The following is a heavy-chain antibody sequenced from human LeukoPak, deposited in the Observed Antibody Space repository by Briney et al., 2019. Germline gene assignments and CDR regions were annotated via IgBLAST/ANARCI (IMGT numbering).Heavy chain of an antibody. CDR3: ARERSVGLGTSYYHYGVDV. D-gene: IGHD1-7*01. V-gene: IGHV4-31*03. CDR1: GASISSSGSY. Sequence: SQTLSLTCTVSGASISSSGSYWTRIRQHPGKGLEWIAYIYYTGSIYYNPSLKSRVTMSVDTSKNQFSLKLNSVTAADTAVYYCARERSVGLGTSYYHYGVDVWGQGTSVTVSS. CDR2: IYYTGSI. J-gene: IGHJ6*02.